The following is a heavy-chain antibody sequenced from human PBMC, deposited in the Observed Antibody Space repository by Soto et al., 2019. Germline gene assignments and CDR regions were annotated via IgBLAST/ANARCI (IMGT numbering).Heavy chain of an antibody. J-gene: IGHJ3*02. V-gene: IGHV1-46*03. CDR1: GYTFTGYY. Sequence: GASVKVSCKASGYTFTGYYMHWVRQAPGQGLEWMGIINPSGGSTSYAQKFQGRVTMTRDTSTSTVYVELSSLRSEDTAVYYCARTVTTWSGAFDIWGQGTMVTVSS. D-gene: IGHD4-17*01. CDR2: INPSGGST. CDR3: ARTVTTWSGAFDI.